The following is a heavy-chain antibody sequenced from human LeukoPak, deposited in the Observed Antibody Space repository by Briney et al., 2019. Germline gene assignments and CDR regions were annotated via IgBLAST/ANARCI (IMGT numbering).Heavy chain of an antibody. D-gene: IGHD3-9*01. V-gene: IGHV1-2*02. CDR3: ARSPLTGQPQYYFDY. Sequence: ASVKVSCKASGYTFTGYYIHWVRQAPGQGLEWMGWISPNSGDTNYAQKSQGRVTMTRDTSISTAYMELSRLRSEDTAVYYCARSPLTGQPQYYFDYWGQGTLVTVSS. CDR2: ISPNSGDT. CDR1: GYTFTGYY. J-gene: IGHJ4*02.